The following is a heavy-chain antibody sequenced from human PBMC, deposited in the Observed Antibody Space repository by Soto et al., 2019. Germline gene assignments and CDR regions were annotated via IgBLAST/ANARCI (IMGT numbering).Heavy chain of an antibody. Sequence: SETLSLTFAVSGASISGSYYYWAWLRQSPGKGPEWIGSVFYTGFTSYNPSLESRVSVSVDTSKSQFSLKLSAVTAADTAVYYCATSQKGYNWNYFDHWGQGXLVTVSS. D-gene: IGHD1-20*01. V-gene: IGHV4-39*01. CDR1: GASISGSYYY. J-gene: IGHJ4*02. CDR3: ATSQKGYNWNYFDH. CDR2: VFYTGFT.